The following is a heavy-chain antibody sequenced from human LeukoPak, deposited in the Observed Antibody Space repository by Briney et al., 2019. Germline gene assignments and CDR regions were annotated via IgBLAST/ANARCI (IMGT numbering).Heavy chain of an antibody. J-gene: IGHJ3*02. Sequence: ASVKVSCKASGYTFTVYYMHWVRQVPGQGLEWMGWINPNSGDTNYAQKFQGRVTMTRDTSISTAYMELSRLRSDDTAVYYCARRYSSGWYDAFDIWGQGTMVTVSS. CDR3: ARRYSSGWYDAFDI. CDR2: INPNSGDT. CDR1: GYTFTVYY. D-gene: IGHD6-19*01. V-gene: IGHV1-2*02.